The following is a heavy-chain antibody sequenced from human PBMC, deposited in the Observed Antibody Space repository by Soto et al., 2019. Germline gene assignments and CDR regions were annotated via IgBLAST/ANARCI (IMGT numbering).Heavy chain of an antibody. CDR3: ERDKIFVDKAMVRGDYYYYGMDV. CDR2: ISAYNGNT. J-gene: IGHJ6*04. D-gene: IGHD5-18*01. Sequence: ASVKVSCKASGYTFTSYGISWVRQAPGQGLEWMGWISAYNGNTNYAQKLQGRVTMTTDTSTSTAYMELRSLRSDDTAVYYCERDKIFVDKAMVRGDYYYYGMDVGGKGTTVTVPS. CDR1: GYTFTSYG. V-gene: IGHV1-18*01.